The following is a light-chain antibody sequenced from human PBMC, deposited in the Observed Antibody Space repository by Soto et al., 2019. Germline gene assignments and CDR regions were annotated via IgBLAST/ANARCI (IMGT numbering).Light chain of an antibody. CDR2: LGS. V-gene: IGKV2-28*01. CDR3: MQSLQTPWT. J-gene: IGKJ1*01. CDR1: QSLLHSSGYNH. Sequence: DIVMTQSPLSLPVTPGEPASISCRSSQSLLHSSGYNHLDWYLQKPGQSPQLLIYLGSNRASGVPDGFSGSGSGTDFTLKISRVDAEDVGVYYCMQSLQTPWTFGQGTKVEIK.